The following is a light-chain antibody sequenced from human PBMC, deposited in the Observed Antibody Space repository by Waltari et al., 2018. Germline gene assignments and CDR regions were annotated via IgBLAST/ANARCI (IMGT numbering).Light chain of an antibody. V-gene: IGLV2-23*03. CDR1: NSNVRSYNL. CDR2: EGN. Sequence: QSALTQPASVSGSPGQSITISCTGFNSNVRSYNLVSWYQKHPGKAPKLLIYEGNRRPSGVSNRFSGSKSDNTASLTLSGLQAEDEADYYCCSNVGSSVFFGGGTKLTVL. J-gene: IGLJ2*01. CDR3: CSNVGSSVF.